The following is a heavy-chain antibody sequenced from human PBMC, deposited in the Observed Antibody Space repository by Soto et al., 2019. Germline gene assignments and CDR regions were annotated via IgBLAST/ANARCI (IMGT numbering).Heavy chain of an antibody. CDR1: GFTFSIYE. V-gene: IGHV3-48*03. J-gene: IGHJ4*02. CDR2: ISSSGSNI. Sequence: PGGSLRLSCAASGFTFSIYEMNWVRQAPGKGLEWVAYISSSGSNIYYADSVKGRFTISRDNAKNSLYLQMNSLRAEDTAVYYCATGDAALSFDYWGQGTLVTVSS. CDR3: ATGDAALSFDY. D-gene: IGHD6-25*01.